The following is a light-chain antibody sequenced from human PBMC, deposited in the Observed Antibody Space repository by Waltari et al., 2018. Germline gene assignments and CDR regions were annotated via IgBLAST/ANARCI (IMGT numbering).Light chain of an antibody. J-gene: IGKJ4*01. V-gene: IGKV3-11*01. Sequence: EVVLTQSPATTSLSPGESATLSCRASHSVSNLLAWYQQKPGQAPRLLIYDASNTATGIPARFSGSGSGTDFTLTISSLEPEDFAVYYCQQRRTWPLTFGGGTTVEI. CDR1: HSVSNL. CDR2: DAS. CDR3: QQRRTWPLT.